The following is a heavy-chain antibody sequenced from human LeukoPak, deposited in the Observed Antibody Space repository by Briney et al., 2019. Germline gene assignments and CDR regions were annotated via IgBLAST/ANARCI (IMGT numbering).Heavy chain of an antibody. V-gene: IGHV3-30*02. D-gene: IGHD1-26*01. CDR1: GFTFSSYA. CDR3: AKMYGGTYIGS. CDR2: IRYDGSNK. Sequence: GGSLRLSCAASGFTFSSYAMHWVRQAPGKGLEWVAFIRYDGSNKYYADSVKGRFTISRDNSKNTLYLQMNGLRAEDTAVYYCAKMYGGTYIGSWGQGTLVTVSA. J-gene: IGHJ4*02.